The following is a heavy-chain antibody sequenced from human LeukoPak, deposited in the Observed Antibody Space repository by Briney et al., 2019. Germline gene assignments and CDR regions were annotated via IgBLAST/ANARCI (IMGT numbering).Heavy chain of an antibody. D-gene: IGHD4-17*01. CDR2: IYYSGST. V-gene: IGHV4-30-4*01. J-gene: IGHJ3*02. Sequence: PSETLSLTCTVSGGSISSGDYYWSWIRQPPGKGLEWTGYIYYSGSTYYNPSLKSRVTISVDTSKNQFSLKLSSVTAADTAVYYCASSHDYGDYGGAFDIWGQGTMVTVSS. CDR3: ASSHDYGDYGGAFDI. CDR1: GGSISSGDYY.